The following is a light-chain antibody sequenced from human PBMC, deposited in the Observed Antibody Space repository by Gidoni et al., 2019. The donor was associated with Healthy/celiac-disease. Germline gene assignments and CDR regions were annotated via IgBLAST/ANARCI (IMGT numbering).Light chain of an antibody. CDR3: QAWDSSTYVV. CDR1: KLGDKY. V-gene: IGLV3-1*01. J-gene: IGLJ2*01. CDR2: QDS. Sequence: SYELTQPPSVSVSPGQTASITCPGDKLGDKYACWYQQKPGQSPVLVIYQDSKRPSGIPERFSGSNSRNTATLTISGTQAMDEADYYCQAWDSSTYVVFGGGTKLTVL.